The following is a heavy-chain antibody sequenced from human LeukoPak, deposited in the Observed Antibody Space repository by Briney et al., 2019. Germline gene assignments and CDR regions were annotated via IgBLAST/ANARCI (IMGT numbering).Heavy chain of an antibody. CDR1: GFTFNKYS. CDR3: ARDLRGSAVAGFDY. CDR2: ISSSSIYI. Sequence: GGSLRLSCAASGFTFNKYSMNWVRQAPGKGLEWVSSISSSSIYIYYADSVKGRFTISRDNAKNSLYLQMNSLRAEDTAVYYCARDLRGSAVAGFDYWGQGTLVTVSS. V-gene: IGHV3-21*01. J-gene: IGHJ4*02. D-gene: IGHD6-19*01.